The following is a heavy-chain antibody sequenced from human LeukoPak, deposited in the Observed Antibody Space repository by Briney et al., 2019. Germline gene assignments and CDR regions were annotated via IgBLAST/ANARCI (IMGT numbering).Heavy chain of an antibody. D-gene: IGHD1-26*01. J-gene: IGHJ4*02. V-gene: IGHV1-18*01. CDR3: AIVGATQFMYYFDY. CDR1: GYTFTSYG. Sequence: ASVKVSCKASGYTFTSYGISWVRQAPGQGLEWMGWISAYNGNTNYAQKLQGRVTMTTDTSTSTAYMELRSLRSDDTAVYYCAIVGATQFMYYFDYWGQGTLVTVSS. CDR2: ISAYNGNT.